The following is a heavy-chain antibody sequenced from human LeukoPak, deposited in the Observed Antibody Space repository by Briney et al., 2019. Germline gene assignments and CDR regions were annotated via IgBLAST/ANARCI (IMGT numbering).Heavy chain of an antibody. CDR1: GFTLSDYY. Sequence: GGSLRLSCAASGFTLSDYYMSWIRQAPGKGLEWVSYISSSGSTIYYADSVKGRFTTSRDNAKNSLYLQMNSLRAEDTAVYYCAIYSYGSKFDYWGQGTLVTVSS. V-gene: IGHV3-11*01. CDR2: ISSSGSTI. J-gene: IGHJ4*02. CDR3: AIYSYGSKFDY. D-gene: IGHD5-18*01.